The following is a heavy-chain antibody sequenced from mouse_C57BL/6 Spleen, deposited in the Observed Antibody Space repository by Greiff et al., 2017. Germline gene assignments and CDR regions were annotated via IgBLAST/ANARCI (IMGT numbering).Heavy chain of an antibody. D-gene: IGHD2-3*01. CDR1: GYTFTSYW. J-gene: IGHJ3*01. CDR2: IDPSDSET. Sequence: QVQLQQPGAELVRPGSSVKLSCKASGYTFTSYWMHWVKQRPIQGLEWIGNIDPSDSETHYNQKFKDKATLTVDKSSSTAYMQLSSLTSEDSAVYYCARGGDGGYYWFAYWGQGTLVTVSA. CDR3: ARGGDGGYYWFAY. V-gene: IGHV1-52*01.